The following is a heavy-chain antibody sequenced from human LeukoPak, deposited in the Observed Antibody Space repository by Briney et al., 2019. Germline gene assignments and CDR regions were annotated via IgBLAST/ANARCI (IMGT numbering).Heavy chain of an antibody. J-gene: IGHJ4*02. Sequence: GGSLRLSCAASGFTFRSYWMNWARQAPGKGLEWVASINHNGNVNYYVDSVKGRFTISRDNAKNSLYLQMNSLRAEDTAVYYCARTGTTLDYWGQGTLVTVSS. CDR2: INHNGNVN. CDR3: ARTGTTLDY. V-gene: IGHV3-7*03. D-gene: IGHD1-1*01. CDR1: GFTFRSYW.